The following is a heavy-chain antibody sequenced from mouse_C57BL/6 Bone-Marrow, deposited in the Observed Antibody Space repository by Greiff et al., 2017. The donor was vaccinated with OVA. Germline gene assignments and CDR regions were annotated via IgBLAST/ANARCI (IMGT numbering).Heavy chain of an antibody. J-gene: IGHJ2*01. CDR1: GYTFTSYG. CDR3: ASHYYGSSYFDY. V-gene: IGHV1-81*01. CDR2: IYPRSGNT. D-gene: IGHD1-1*01. Sequence: VKLQQSGAELARPGASVKLSCKASGYTFTSYGISWVKQRTGQGLEWIGEIYPRSGNTYYNEKFKGKATLTADKSSSTAYMELRSLTSEDSAVYFCASHYYGSSYFDYWGQGTTLTVSS.